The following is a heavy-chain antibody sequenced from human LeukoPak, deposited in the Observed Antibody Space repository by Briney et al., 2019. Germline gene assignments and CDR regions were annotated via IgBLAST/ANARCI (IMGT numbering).Heavy chain of an antibody. CDR2: VSGSGGSA. CDR1: GFTFSCYV. CDR3: AKGGMVRGEYDY. J-gene: IGHJ4*02. Sequence: GGSLRLSCAASGFTFSCYVMGWVRQAPGKGLEWVSGVSGSGGSAYYADSVKGRFTISRDNSKNTLYLQMNTLRVEDTAVYYCAKGGMVRGEYDYWGQGTLVTVSS. D-gene: IGHD3-10*01. V-gene: IGHV3-23*01.